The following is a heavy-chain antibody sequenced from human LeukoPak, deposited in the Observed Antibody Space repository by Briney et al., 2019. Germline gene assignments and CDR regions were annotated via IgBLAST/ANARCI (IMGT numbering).Heavy chain of an antibody. CDR2: ISGSGGST. D-gene: IGHD2-2*01. CDR1: GFTFSSYS. J-gene: IGHJ5*02. V-gene: IGHV3-23*01. CDR3: AKVVVPASLNWFDP. Sequence: GGSLRLSCAASGFTFSSYSINWVRQAPGKGLEWVSAISGSGGSTYYADSVKGRFTISRDNSKNTLYLQMNSLRAEDTAVYYCAKVVVPASLNWFDPWGQGTLVTVSS.